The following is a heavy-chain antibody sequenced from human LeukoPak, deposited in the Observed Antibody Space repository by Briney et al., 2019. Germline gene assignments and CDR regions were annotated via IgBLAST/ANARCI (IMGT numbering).Heavy chain of an antibody. CDR3: ASQGLQWLVLEDQDWFDP. CDR2: IYTSGST. V-gene: IGHV4-4*07. D-gene: IGHD6-19*01. CDR1: GGSISSYY. Sequence: SETLSLTCTVSGGSISSYYWSWIRQPAGKGLEWIGRIYTSGSTNYNPSLKSRVTMSVDTSKNQFSLKLSSVTAADTAVYYCASQGLQWLVLEDQDWFDPWGQGTLVTVSS. J-gene: IGHJ5*02.